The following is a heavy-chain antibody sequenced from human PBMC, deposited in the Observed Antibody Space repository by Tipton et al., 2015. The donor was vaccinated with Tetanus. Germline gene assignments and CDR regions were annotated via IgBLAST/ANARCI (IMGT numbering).Heavy chain of an antibody. CDR3: ARGSSVWSWYMQH. V-gene: IGHV4-61*08. D-gene: IGHD2-2*01. Sequence: TLSLTCTVSGDSISSSDYYWGWIRQPPGKGLEWIGYFSYSGSSNYNPSLKSRVTISGDTSKNQFSLKLSSVTPADTAVYYCARGSSVWSWYMQHWGQGTLVTVSS. CDR1: GDSISSSDYY. J-gene: IGHJ1*01. CDR2: FSYSGSS.